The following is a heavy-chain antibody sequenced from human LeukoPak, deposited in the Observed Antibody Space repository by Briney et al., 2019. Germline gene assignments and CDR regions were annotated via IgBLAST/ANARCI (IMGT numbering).Heavy chain of an antibody. CDR2: INHSGST. D-gene: IGHD2-21*02. J-gene: IGHJ6*03. Sequence: PSETLSLTCAVHGGSFSGYYWSWIRQPPGKGLEWIGEINHSGSTNYNPSLKSRVTISVDTSKNQFSLKLSSVTAADTAVYYCARGSVVVVTAIPYYYYYMDVWGKGTTVTVSS. V-gene: IGHV4-34*01. CDR3: ARGSVVVVTAIPYYYYYMDV. CDR1: GGSFSGYY.